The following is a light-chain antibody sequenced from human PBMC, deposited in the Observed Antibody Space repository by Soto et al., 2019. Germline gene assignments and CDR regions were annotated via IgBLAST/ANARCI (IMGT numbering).Light chain of an antibody. V-gene: IGLV1-40*01. CDR1: TSNIGADYD. Sequence: QAVVTQPPSVSGAPGQRVTISCTGSTSNIGADYDVHWYQQLPGTAPKLLIFVNTNRPSGVPDRFSGSKSDTSASLAITGLQADDEVDYYCQSYDSSLSGWVFGGGTNLTVL. CDR2: VNT. CDR3: QSYDSSLSGWV. J-gene: IGLJ3*02.